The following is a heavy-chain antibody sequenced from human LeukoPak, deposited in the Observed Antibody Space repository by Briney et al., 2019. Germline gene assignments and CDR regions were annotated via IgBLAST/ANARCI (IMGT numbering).Heavy chain of an antibody. CDR2: IYSGGST. Sequence: PGGSLRLSCAASGFTFSSYAMSWVRQAPGKGLEWVSVIYSGGSTYYADSVKGRFTISRDNSKNTLYLQMNSLRAEDTAVYYCAREGYCSGGSCYQYYFDYWGQGTLVTVSS. CDR3: AREGYCSGGSCYQYYFDY. J-gene: IGHJ4*02. D-gene: IGHD2-15*01. CDR1: GFTFSSYA. V-gene: IGHV3-66*01.